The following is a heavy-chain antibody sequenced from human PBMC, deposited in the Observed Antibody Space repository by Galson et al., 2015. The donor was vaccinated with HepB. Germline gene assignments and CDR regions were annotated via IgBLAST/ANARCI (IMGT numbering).Heavy chain of an antibody. Sequence: SVKVSCKASGGTFSSYAISWVRQAPGQGLEWMGGIIPIFGTANYAQKFQGRVTITADESTSTAYMELSSLRSEDTAVYYCARSAGFGELQVYFDYWGQGTLVTVSS. CDR3: ARSAGFGELQVYFDY. D-gene: IGHD3-10*01. CDR1: GGTFSSYA. V-gene: IGHV1-69*13. J-gene: IGHJ4*02. CDR2: IIPIFGTA.